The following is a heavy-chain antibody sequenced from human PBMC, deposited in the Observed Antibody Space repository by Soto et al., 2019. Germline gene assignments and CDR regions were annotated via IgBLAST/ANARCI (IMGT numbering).Heavy chain of an antibody. CDR1: GYSFTSHG. D-gene: IGHD3-10*01. J-gene: IGHJ6*03. CDR3: ARMVRGSNIDYYAYMEG. CDR2: ISASNGDT. Sequence: QVQLVQSGAEVKKPGASVKVSCKASGYSFTSHGISWVRQAPGQGLEWMAWISASNGDTNYAQKFQGRVTVTTDTSRSTGYMELRSLRSEDTAVDYWARMVRGSNIDYYAYMEGWGKGTTVTVSS. V-gene: IGHV1-18*01.